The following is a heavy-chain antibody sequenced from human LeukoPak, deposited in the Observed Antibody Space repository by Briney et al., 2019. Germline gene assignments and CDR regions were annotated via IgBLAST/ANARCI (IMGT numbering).Heavy chain of an antibody. CDR1: GGSVSSGSYY. V-gene: IGHV4-61*01. CDR3: AREVVYGGPNFDY. D-gene: IGHD4-23*01. CDR2: IYYSGST. J-gene: IGHJ4*02. Sequence: SETLSLTCTVSGGSVSSGSYYWSWIRQPPGKGLEWIGYIYYSGSTNYNPSPKSRVTISVDTSKNQFSLKLSSVTAADTAVYYCAREVVYGGPNFDYWGQGTLVTVSS.